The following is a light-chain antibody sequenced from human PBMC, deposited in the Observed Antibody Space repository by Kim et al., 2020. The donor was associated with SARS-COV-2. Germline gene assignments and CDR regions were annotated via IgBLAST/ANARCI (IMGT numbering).Light chain of an antibody. Sequence: SVSPGQTVTITCSGDKLAEKYSCWYQQKSGQSPILLIYQDSKRPSGIPERFSGSNFGNTATLTISGTQSVDEADYYCQVWDSATVVFGGGTKLTVL. CDR2: QDS. CDR3: QVWDSATVV. V-gene: IGLV3-1*01. J-gene: IGLJ2*01. CDR1: KLAEKY.